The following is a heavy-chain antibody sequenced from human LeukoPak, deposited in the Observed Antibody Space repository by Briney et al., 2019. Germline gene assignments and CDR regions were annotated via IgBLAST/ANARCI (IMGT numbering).Heavy chain of an antibody. Sequence: SETLSLTCAVYGGSFSGYYWNWIRQPPGKGLEWIGEINHSGSTNYNPSLKSRVTISVDTSKDQFSLRLSAVTAADTAVYYCARVYGRLAAYSWFDPWGQGTLVTVSS. D-gene: IGHD6-6*01. V-gene: IGHV4-34*01. J-gene: IGHJ5*02. CDR3: ARVYGRLAAYSWFDP. CDR2: INHSGST. CDR1: GGSFSGYY.